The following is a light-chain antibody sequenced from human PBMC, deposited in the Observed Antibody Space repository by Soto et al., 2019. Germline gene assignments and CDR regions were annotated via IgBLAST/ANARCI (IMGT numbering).Light chain of an antibody. J-gene: IGLJ1*01. Sequence: QSVLTQPPSASGTPGQRVTISCSGSSSNIGSNYVYWYQQLPGTAPKPLIYRNNQRPSGVPDRFSGSKSGTSASLAISGLRSEEEADSSCSAWCDSLSAFYVFGTGTKVTVL. V-gene: IGLV1-47*01. CDR1: SSNIGSNY. CDR2: RNN. CDR3: SAWCDSLSAFYV.